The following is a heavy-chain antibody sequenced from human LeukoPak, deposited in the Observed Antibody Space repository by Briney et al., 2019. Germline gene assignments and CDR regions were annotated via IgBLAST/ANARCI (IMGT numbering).Heavy chain of an antibody. D-gene: IGHD5-18*01. V-gene: IGHV3-23*01. CDR3: AKSHGYSYGFDY. J-gene: IGHJ4*02. Sequence: GGSLILSCAASGFTFSSYAMSWVRQAPRKGLEWVSIISGSGDNTHYADSVKGRFTISRDNSKNTLYLQMNSLRAEDTAVYYCAKSHGYSYGFDYWGQGTLVTVSS. CDR2: ISGSGDNT. CDR1: GFTFSSYA.